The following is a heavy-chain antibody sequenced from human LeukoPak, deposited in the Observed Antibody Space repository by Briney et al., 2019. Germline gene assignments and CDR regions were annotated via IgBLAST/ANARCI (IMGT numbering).Heavy chain of an antibody. CDR1: GGSISSYY. D-gene: IGHD3-16*01. CDR3: ARFSLGYFDY. CDR2: IYYSGST. Sequence: SETLSLTCTVSGGSISSYYWSWIRQPPGKGLEWIGYIYYSGSTNYNPSLKSRVTISVDTSKNQFSLKLSSVTAADTAVYYCARFSLGYFDYWGQGTLVTVSS. J-gene: IGHJ4*02. V-gene: IGHV4-59*01.